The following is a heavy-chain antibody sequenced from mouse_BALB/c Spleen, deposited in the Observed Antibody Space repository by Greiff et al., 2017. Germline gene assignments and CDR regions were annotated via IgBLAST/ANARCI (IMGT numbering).Heavy chain of an antibody. V-gene: IGHV1S26*01. Sequence: QVQLQQSGPELVKPGASVRISCKASGYTFTSYWMHWVKQRPGQGLEWIGYINPSTGYTEYNQKFKDKATLTADKSSSTAYMQLSSLTSEDSAVYYCVSTMITTAWFAYWGQGTLVTVSA. J-gene: IGHJ3*01. CDR1: GYTFTSYW. D-gene: IGHD2-4*01. CDR3: VSTMITTAWFAY. CDR2: INPSTGYT.